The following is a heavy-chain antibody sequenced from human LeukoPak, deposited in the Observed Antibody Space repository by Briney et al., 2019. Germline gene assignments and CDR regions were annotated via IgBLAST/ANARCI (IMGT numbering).Heavy chain of an antibody. Sequence: SGTLSLTCGVSGGSITSTNWWSWVRQPPGQGLEWIGEVSLSGLTNYNPSLSSRVIMALDTSKNHLSLNLTSVTAADTAVYYCSRENGAFSPFDYWGQGTLVTVPS. J-gene: IGHJ4*02. V-gene: IGHV4-4*02. CDR2: VSLSGLT. CDR1: GGSITSTNW. CDR3: SRENGAFSPFDY. D-gene: IGHD2-8*01.